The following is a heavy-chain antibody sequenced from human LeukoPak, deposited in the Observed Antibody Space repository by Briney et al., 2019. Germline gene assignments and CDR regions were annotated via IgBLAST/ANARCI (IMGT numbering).Heavy chain of an antibody. CDR3: ARGRLPCSGGSCPLGS. V-gene: IGHV4-34*01. D-gene: IGHD2-15*01. J-gene: IGHJ5*02. CDR1: GGSFSGYY. Sequence: SETLSLTCAVYGGSFSGYYWSWIRQPPGKGLDGIGEINHSGSTNYNPSLKSRVTISGDTSKNQFSLKLSSVTAADTAVYYCARGRLPCSGGSCPLGSWGQGTLVTVSS. CDR2: INHSGST.